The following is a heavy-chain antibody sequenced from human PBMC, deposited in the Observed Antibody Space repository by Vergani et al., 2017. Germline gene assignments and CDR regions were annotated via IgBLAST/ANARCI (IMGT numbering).Heavy chain of an antibody. CDR2: ISGSGGSK. CDR3: AKISVVVPAAPFDW. CDR1: GFTFSSYA. D-gene: IGHD2-2*01. J-gene: IGHJ4*02. Sequence: EVQLLESGGGLVQPGGSLRLSCAASGFTFSSYAMRWVRQAPGKGLEWVSAISGSGGSKYYADSVKGRFAISRDNSKNTLYLQMNSLRAEDTAVYYCAKISVVVPAAPFDWWGQGTLVTVSS. V-gene: IGHV3-23*01.